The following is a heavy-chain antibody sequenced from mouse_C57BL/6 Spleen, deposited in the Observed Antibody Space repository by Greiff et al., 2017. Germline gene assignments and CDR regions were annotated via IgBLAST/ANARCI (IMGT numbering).Heavy chain of an antibody. CDR2: IDPENGDT. Sequence: EVKLQESGAELVRPGASVKLSCTASGFNIKDDYMHWVKQRPEQGLEWIGWIDPENGDTEYASKFQGKATITADTSSNTAYLQLSSLTSEDTAVYYCTTDWDYGRRFAYWGQGTLVTVSA. CDR1: GFNIKDDY. CDR3: TTDWDYGRRFAY. D-gene: IGHD2-4*01. J-gene: IGHJ3*01. V-gene: IGHV14-4*01.